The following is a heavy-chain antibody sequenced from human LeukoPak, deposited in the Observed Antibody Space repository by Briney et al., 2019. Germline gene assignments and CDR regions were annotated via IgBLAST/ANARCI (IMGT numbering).Heavy chain of an antibody. D-gene: IGHD1-14*01. V-gene: IGHV1-8*01. CDR2: VHPNSGNT. CDR1: GYPFTTWE. J-gene: IGHJ5*02. CDR3: ARGPRNDP. Sequence: ASVKVSCKTSGYPFTTWEINWVRQAAGQGLEWMGWVHPNSGNTAYAQKCQGRVTMTRDTSISTAYMEVSGLRSDDTAVYFCARGPRNDPWGQGTLVTVSS.